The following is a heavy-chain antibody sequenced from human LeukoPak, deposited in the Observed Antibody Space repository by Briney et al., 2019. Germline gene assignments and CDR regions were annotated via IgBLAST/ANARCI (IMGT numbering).Heavy chain of an antibody. CDR1: GFTFSDYE. V-gene: IGHV3-48*03. J-gene: IGHJ4*02. Sequence: AGSLRLSCAASGFTFSDYEMNWVRQAPGKGLEWISYISTGGRTVMYADSVKGRFTISRDNARSSLFLQMSNLRVEDTAVYFCARGATVPYYFDHGGQETWAAVSS. CDR2: ISTGGRTV. D-gene: IGHD4-17*01. CDR3: ARGATVPYYFDH.